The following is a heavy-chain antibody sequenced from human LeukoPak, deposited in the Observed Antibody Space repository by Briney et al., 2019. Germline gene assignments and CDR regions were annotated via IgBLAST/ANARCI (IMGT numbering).Heavy chain of an antibody. CDR1: GYTFTSYY. J-gene: IGHJ4*02. D-gene: IGHD3-9*01. Sequence: ASVKVSCKASGYTFTSYYMHWVRQAPGQGLEWMGIINPSGGSTSYAQKFQGRVTMTRDTSTSTVYMELSSLRSEDTAVYYCARGCYDILTGYSPPAYYFDYWGQGTLATVSS. CDR3: ARGCYDILTGYSPPAYYFDY. CDR2: INPSGGST. V-gene: IGHV1-46*01.